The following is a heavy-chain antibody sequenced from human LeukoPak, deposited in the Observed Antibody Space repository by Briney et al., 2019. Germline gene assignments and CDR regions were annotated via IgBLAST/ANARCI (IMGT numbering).Heavy chain of an antibody. D-gene: IGHD4-17*01. V-gene: IGHV3-23*01. CDR3: TKDPNGDYVGAFDP. CDR2: ITGSHGPT. CDR1: GFTFGGFG. Sequence: GGSLRLSCAAAGFTFGGFGMTWVRQARGGGRGWGSSITGSHGPTYNTESVKGRFTISRDNSQNTLHLQMNSLRAEDTAVYYCTKDPNGDYVGAFDPWGKGTLVTVSS. J-gene: IGHJ5*02.